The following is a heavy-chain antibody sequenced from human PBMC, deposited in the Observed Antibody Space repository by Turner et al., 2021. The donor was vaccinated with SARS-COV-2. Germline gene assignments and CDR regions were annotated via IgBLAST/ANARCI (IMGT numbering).Heavy chain of an antibody. V-gene: IGHV1-69*06. CDR2: IIPILGTA. J-gene: IGHJ4*02. CDR3: ASSIVGATPLDY. CDR1: GGTFSSYA. D-gene: IGHD1-26*01. Sequence: QVQLVQSGAEVKKPGSSVKVSCKASGGTFSSYAISWVRQAPGQGLEGMGGIIPILGTANYAQKFQGRVTITADKSTSTAYMELSSLRSEDTAVYYCASSIVGATPLDYWGQGTLVTVSS.